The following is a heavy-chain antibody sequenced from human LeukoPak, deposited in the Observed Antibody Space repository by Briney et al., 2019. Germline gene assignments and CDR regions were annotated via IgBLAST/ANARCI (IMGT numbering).Heavy chain of an antibody. Sequence: GGYLRLSCAASGFTLSNYAMNRVRQAPGKGLEWVAVISHDGSNKYYADSVKGRLTISRDNSKNTLYLQMNSLRTEDTAVYYCARDFTATGVGGMDVWGQGTTVTVSS. V-gene: IGHV3-30-3*01. CDR1: GFTLSNYA. CDR2: ISHDGSNK. J-gene: IGHJ6*02. CDR3: ARDFTATGVGGMDV. D-gene: IGHD4-11*01.